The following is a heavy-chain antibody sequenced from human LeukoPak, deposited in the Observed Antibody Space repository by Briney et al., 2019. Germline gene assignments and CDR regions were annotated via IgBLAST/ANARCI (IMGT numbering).Heavy chain of an antibody. V-gene: IGHV3-30*18. CDR3: AKTSVTTDAFDI. CDR2: ISYDGSNK. D-gene: IGHD4-17*01. Sequence: GGSPRLSCAASGFTFSSYGMHWVRQAPGKGLEWVAVISYDGSNKYYADSVKGRFTISRDKSKNTLYLQMNSLRAEDTAVYYCAKTSVTTDAFDIWGQGTMVTVSS. CDR1: GFTFSSYG. J-gene: IGHJ3*02.